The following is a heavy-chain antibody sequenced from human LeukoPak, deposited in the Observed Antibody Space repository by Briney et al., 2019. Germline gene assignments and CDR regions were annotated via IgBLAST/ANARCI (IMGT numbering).Heavy chain of an antibody. CDR2: ISGSADGT. J-gene: IGHJ4*02. V-gene: IGHV3-23*01. CDR3: AKGIGGTLFDY. CDR1: GFTFGSHA. D-gene: IGHD4-23*01. Sequence: GSLRLSCAASGFTFGSHAMSWVRPAPGKGLEWVSTISGSADGTHYRDSVKGRFTISRDNSKNTLFLQMNSLRAADTAFYYCAKGIGGTLFDYWGQGTLVTVSS.